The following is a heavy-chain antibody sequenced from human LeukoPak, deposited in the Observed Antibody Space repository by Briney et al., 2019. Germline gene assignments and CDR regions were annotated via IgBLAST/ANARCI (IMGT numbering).Heavy chain of an antibody. CDR1: GLNFNDND. CDR2: IWDDGSNK. V-gene: IGHV3-33*06. J-gene: IGHJ2*01. Sequence: GGSLRLSCAASGLNFNDNDMDWVRQAPGKGLEWVAVIWDDGSNKYYAESVKGRFTISRDISKNMLYLQMNSLRVEDTAVYYCAKERGGQDWDFDLWGRGTLVAVSS. D-gene: IGHD3-10*01. CDR3: AKERGGQDWDFDL.